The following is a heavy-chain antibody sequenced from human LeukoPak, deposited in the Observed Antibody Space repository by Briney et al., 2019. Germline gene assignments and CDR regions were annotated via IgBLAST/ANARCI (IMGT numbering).Heavy chain of an antibody. D-gene: IGHD2-2*03. V-gene: IGHV4-4*07. CDR3: ARGRWKTGMDSPYYFDF. Sequence: KTSETLSLTCTVSGASIGNYYWSCIRQPAGQGLEWIGRTHTSGSANYNPSLRSRVTMSVDTSKNQFSPKLTSVTAADTAVYYCARGRWKTGMDSPYYFDFWGQGTLVTVSS. CDR2: THTSGSA. J-gene: IGHJ4*02. CDR1: GASIGNYY.